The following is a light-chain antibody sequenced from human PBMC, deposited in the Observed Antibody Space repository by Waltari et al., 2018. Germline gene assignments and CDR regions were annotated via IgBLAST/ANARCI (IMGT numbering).Light chain of an antibody. Sequence: SYALTQPPSVSASPGQTARITCSGNALPQQFAYWYQRKPGQTPVLVIYRDTERPSGIPARFSGSSSGTTVTLTINGVQAEDEADYYCQSADSSGSYVLFGGGTTLTVL. CDR3: QSADSSGSYVL. J-gene: IGLJ2*01. CDR1: ALPQQF. CDR2: RDT. V-gene: IGLV3-25*03.